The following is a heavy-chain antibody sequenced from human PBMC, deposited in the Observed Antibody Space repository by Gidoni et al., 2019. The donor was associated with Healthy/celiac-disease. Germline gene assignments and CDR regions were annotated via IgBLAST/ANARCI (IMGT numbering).Heavy chain of an antibody. CDR3: AKHRITMIVVVRGDFDY. Sequence: GRFTISRDNSKNTLYLQMNSLRAEDTAVYYCAKHRITMIVVVRGDFDYWGQGTLVTVSS. J-gene: IGHJ4*02. D-gene: IGHD3-22*01. V-gene: IGHV3-23*01.